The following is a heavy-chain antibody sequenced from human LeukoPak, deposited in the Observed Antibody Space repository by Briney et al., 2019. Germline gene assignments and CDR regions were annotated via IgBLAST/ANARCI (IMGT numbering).Heavy chain of an antibody. D-gene: IGHD3-3*01. V-gene: IGHV4-34*01. J-gene: IGHJ4*02. CDR3: ARSPIFGDYFDY. CDR2: INHSGST. Sequence: SETLSLTCAVYGGSFSGYYWSWIRQPPGKGLEWIGEINHSGSTNYNPSLKSRVTISVDTSKNQFSLRLSSVTAADTAVYYCARSPIFGDYFDYWGQGTLVTVSS. CDR1: GGSFSGYY.